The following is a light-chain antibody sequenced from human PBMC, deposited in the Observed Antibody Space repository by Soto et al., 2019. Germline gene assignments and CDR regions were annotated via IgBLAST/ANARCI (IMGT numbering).Light chain of an antibody. CDR1: QTVGSN. V-gene: IGKV3-15*01. CDR2: AAS. CDR3: KKYNNWPLT. J-gene: IGKJ4*01. Sequence: EVVMTQSPATMSVSPGDRSTLSCRASQTVGSNVAWYQQKPGQAPRLLIYAASTWATGIPARFSGSGSRTEFTLTIDSLQPEDFAVYFCKKYNNWPLTVGGGNKVDIK.